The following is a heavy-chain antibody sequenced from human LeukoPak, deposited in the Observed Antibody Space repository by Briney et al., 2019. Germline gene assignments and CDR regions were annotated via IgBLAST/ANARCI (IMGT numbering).Heavy chain of an antibody. D-gene: IGHD3-16*01. J-gene: IGHJ4*01. V-gene: IGHV3-21*01. CDR3: AREPGGADY. CDR2: ISSSSSYI. Sequence: PGGSLRLSCAASGFTFRSYSMNWVRQAPGKGLEWVSSISSSSSYIYYADAVKGRFTISRDNVKNSLYLQLTTLTAEATAVPHCAREPGGADYWGPRNPVTVSS. CDR1: GFTFRSYS.